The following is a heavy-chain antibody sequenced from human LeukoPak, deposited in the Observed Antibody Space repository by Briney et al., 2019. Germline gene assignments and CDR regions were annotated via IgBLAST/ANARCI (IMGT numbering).Heavy chain of an antibody. CDR1: RFTFSSYA. CDR3: AKSPRREPDFDY. V-gene: IGHV3-23*01. D-gene: IGHD1-26*01. CDR2: ISGSGGNT. J-gene: IGHJ4*02. Sequence: GGSLRLSCAASRFTFSSYAMIWVRQAPGKGLEWVSAISGSGGNTYYADSVKGRFTISRDNSKNTLYLQMNNLRAEDTAVYYCAKSPRREPDFDYWGQGTLITVSP.